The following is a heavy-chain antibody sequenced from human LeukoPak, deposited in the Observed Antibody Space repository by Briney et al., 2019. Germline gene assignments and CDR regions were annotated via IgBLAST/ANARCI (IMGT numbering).Heavy chain of an antibody. CDR2: IYPGDSDT. Sequence: HGESLKISCKGSGYSFTSYWIGWVRQMPGKGLEWMGGIYPGDSDTRYSPSFQGQVTISADKSISTAYLQWSSLKASDTAMYYCARHSGGFFYDISPPPQSYYYYYGMDVWGQGTTVTVSS. CDR1: GYSFTSYW. D-gene: IGHD3-9*01. V-gene: IGHV5-51*01. CDR3: ARHSGGFFYDISPPPQSYYYYYGMDV. J-gene: IGHJ6*02.